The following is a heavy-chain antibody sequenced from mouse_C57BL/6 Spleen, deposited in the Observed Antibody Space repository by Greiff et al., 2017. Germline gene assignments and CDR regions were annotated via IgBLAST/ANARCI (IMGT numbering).Heavy chain of an antibody. Sequence: VQLQQSGPELVKPGASVKISCKASGYAFSSSWMNWVKQRPGKGLEWIGRIYPGDGDTNYNGKFKGKATLTADKSSSTAYMQLSSLTSEDSAVYFCARRYGSSFYWYFDVWGTGTTVTVSS. V-gene: IGHV1-82*01. CDR1: GYAFSSSW. D-gene: IGHD1-1*01. CDR2: IYPGDGDT. CDR3: ARRYGSSFYWYFDV. J-gene: IGHJ1*03.